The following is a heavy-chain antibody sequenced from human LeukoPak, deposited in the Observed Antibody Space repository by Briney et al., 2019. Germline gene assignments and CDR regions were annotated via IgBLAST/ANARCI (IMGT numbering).Heavy chain of an antibody. Sequence: DSVKVSCKASGYTFTSYYMHWVRQAPGQGLEWMGIINPSGGSTSYAQKFQGRVTMTRDTSTSTVYMELSSLRSEDTAVYYCARDASGQGVDTAMTAPCDYWGQGTLVTVSS. V-gene: IGHV1-46*01. CDR3: ARDASGQGVDTAMTAPCDY. D-gene: IGHD5-18*01. CDR2: INPSGGST. CDR1: GYTFTSYY. J-gene: IGHJ4*02.